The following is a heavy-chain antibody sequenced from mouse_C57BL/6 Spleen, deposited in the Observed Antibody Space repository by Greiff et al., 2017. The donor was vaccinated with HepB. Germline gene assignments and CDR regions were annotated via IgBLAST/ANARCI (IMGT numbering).Heavy chain of an antibody. D-gene: IGHD1-1*01. J-gene: IGHJ2*01. CDR2: IYPGDGDT. CDR1: GYAFSSSW. CDR3: ARNYGSSYGYFDY. Sequence: QVQLQQSGPELVKPGASVKISCKASGYAFSSSWMNWVKQRPGKGLEWIGRIYPGDGDTNYNGKFTGKATLTADKSSSTAYMQLSSLTSEDSAVYFCARNYGSSYGYFDYWGQGTTLTVSS. V-gene: IGHV1-82*01.